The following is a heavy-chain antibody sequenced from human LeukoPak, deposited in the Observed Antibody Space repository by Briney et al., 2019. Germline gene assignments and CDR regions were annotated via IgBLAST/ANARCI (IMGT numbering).Heavy chain of an antibody. CDR2: IKQDGSEK. CDR3: ARLTNRYFDL. D-gene: IGHD4/OR15-4a*01. Sequence: GGSLRLSCAASGFTFSVYWMSWVRQAPGKGLEWVANIKQDGSEKHYVASVKGRFTICRDNAKSSLYLQMSSLRGDDTAVYYCARLTNRYFDLWGRGTLVSASS. J-gene: IGHJ2*01. CDR1: GFTFSVYW. V-gene: IGHV3-7*01.